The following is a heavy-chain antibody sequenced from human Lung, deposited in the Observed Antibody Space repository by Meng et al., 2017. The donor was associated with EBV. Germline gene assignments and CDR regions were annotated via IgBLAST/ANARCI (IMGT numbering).Heavy chain of an antibody. CDR1: GYSFTSHW. D-gene: IGHD3-3*01. CDR3: ARDLSSADMHWWFDP. CDR2: INPNDGTT. J-gene: IGHJ5*02. V-gene: IGHV1-46*03. Sequence: QVQLGQSGAEVKKPGASLRVSCKASGYSFTSHWMHWVRQAPGQGLEWMGIINPNDGTTICEQKFQGRVTVTRDTSTSTVYLELSSLRSEDTAVYYCARDLSSADMHWWFDPWGQGTLVTVSS.